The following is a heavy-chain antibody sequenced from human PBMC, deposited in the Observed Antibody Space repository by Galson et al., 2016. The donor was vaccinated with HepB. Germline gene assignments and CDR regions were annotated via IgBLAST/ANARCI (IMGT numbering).Heavy chain of an antibody. V-gene: IGHV4-59*01. CDR3: ARVASDWLPFDS. D-gene: IGHD3-9*01. CDR1: GDSIISSSF. Sequence: QVQLQASGPGLVKPSETLSLTCTVSGDSIISSSFWTWIRQPPGKGLGRIGTVYYSGAFKYAPSLVRRFTMSVDTSKNQFSLNLTSVTTADTAMYFCARVASDWLPFDSWGQGILVTVSS. CDR2: VYYSGAF. J-gene: IGHJ4*02.